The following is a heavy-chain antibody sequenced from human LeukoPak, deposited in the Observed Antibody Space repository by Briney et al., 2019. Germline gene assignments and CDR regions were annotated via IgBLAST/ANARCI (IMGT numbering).Heavy chain of an antibody. J-gene: IGHJ4*02. D-gene: IGHD1-26*01. Sequence: GGSLRLSRAASGFAFSTYGMHWVRQAPGRGLEWVAVIWSDGSHEKYADSVKGRFTISRDNFKNMLYLQMISLRAEDTAMYYCATDRGGSPFDSWGQGTLVTVSS. V-gene: IGHV3-33*01. CDR3: ATDRGGSPFDS. CDR1: GFAFSTYG. CDR2: IWSDGSHE.